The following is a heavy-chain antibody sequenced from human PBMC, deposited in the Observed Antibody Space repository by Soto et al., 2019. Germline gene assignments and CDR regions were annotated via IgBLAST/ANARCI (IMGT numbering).Heavy chain of an antibody. CDR2: IYYSGST. Sequence: QVQLQESGPGLVKPSETLSLTCIVSGGSITSYYWSWIRQPPGQGLEWIGYIYYSGSTKYNPSLKSRVTRSVDTTKKQFSLKLSSVTSADTAVYYCARSDFGSGGDSWGQGTRVTVSS. CDR3: ARSDFGSGGDS. V-gene: IGHV4-59*08. D-gene: IGHD3-10*01. CDR1: GGSITSYY. J-gene: IGHJ4*02.